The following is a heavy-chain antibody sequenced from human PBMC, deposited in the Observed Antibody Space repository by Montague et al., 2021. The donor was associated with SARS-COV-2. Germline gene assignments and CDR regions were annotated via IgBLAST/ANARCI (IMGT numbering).Heavy chain of an antibody. Sequence: SETLSLTCTVSGGSISNYYWSWIRQPPGRGLEWIGYTYYSGSTDYSPSLKSRVTISLDTSKNQFSLKVTSVTAADTAVYYCARGGGYYSYGLDVWGPGTTVTVSS. CDR1: GGSISNYY. CDR3: ARGGGYYSYGLDV. V-gene: IGHV4-59*01. J-gene: IGHJ6*02. D-gene: IGHD3-22*01. CDR2: TYYSGST.